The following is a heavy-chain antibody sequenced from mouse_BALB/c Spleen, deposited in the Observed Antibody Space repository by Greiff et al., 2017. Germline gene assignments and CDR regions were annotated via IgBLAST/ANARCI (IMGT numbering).Heavy chain of an antibody. CDR1: GFSLTGYG. CDR3: ARDPLYYDYDGYAMDY. V-gene: IGHV2-6-7*01. Sequence: QVQLKQSGPGLVAPSQSLSITCTVSGFSLTGYGVNWVRQPPGKGLEWLGMIWGDGSTDYNSALKSRLSISKDNSKSQVFLKMNSLQTDDTARYYCARDPLYYDYDGYAMDYWGQGTSVTVSS. D-gene: IGHD2-4*01. CDR2: IWGDGST. J-gene: IGHJ4*01.